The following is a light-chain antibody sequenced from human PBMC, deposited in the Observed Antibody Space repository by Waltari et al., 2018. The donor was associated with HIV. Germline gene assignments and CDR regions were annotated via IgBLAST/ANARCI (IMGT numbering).Light chain of an antibody. J-gene: IGKJ1*01. CDR1: QSVDSNY. CDR3: QQYGSSPET. V-gene: IGKV3-20*01. Sequence: EIVLTQSPGTLSLSPGEGATLSCRASQSVDSNYLAWYQQKPNQAPRLLIYGAVSRATGIPDRFSGSVSGTDFTLSISRLEPEDFAVYYCQQYGSSPETFGQGTKVEIK. CDR2: GAV.